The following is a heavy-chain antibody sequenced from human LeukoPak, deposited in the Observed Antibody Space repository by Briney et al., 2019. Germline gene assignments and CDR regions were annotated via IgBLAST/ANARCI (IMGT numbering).Heavy chain of an antibody. J-gene: IGHJ4*02. CDR2: INHSGST. CDR1: GGSFSGYY. CDR3: ARRPGYDILTGYYRKIFDY. D-gene: IGHD3-9*01. V-gene: IGHV4-34*01. Sequence: SETLSPTCAVYGGSFSGYYWSWIRQPPGKGLEWIGEINHSGSTNYNPSLKSRVTISVDKSKNQFSQKLSSVTAADTAVYYCARRPGYDILTGYYRKIFDYWGQGTLVTVSS.